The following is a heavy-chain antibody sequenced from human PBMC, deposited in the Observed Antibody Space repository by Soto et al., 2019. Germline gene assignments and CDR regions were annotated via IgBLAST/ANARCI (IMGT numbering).Heavy chain of an antibody. Sequence: GGSLRLSCAASGFTFSDYYMSWIRQAPGKGLEWVSYISSSGSTIYYADSVKGRFTISRDNAKNSLYLQMNSLRAEDTAVYYCARANSTGMVRGVNGFYYYGMDVWGQGTTVTVSS. V-gene: IGHV3-11*01. D-gene: IGHD3-10*01. J-gene: IGHJ6*02. CDR3: ARANSTGMVRGVNGFYYYGMDV. CDR1: GFTFSDYY. CDR2: ISSSGSTI.